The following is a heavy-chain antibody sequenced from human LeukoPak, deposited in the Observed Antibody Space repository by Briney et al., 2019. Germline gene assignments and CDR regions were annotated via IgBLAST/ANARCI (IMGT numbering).Heavy chain of an antibody. CDR3: ARSPRDILTGYLDGTHMDV. V-gene: IGHV1-2*02. CDR1: GYTFTSYD. Sequence: ASVKVSCKASGYTFTSYDINWVRQATGQGLEWMGWINPNSGGTNYAQKFQGRVTMTRDTSISTAYMELSRLRSDDTAVYYCARSPRDILTGYLDGTHMDVWGKGTTVTVSS. D-gene: IGHD3-9*01. J-gene: IGHJ6*03. CDR2: INPNSGGT.